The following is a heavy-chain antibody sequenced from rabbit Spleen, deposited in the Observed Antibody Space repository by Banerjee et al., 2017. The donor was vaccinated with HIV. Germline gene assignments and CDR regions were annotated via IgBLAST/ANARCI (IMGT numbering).Heavy chain of an antibody. V-gene: IGHV1S45*01. D-gene: IGHD1-1*01. CDR1: GFSFTDKDV. J-gene: IGHJ3*01. CDR2: INSITGKT. Sequence: QEQLVESGGGLVQPGASLRLTCTASGFSFTDKDVMCWVRQAPGKGLEWIGCINSITGKTVYATWAKGRFTISRASSTTVFLQMTSLTAADTATYFCARDLPDIIGWNFGFWGPGTLVTVS. CDR3: ARDLPDIIGWNFGF.